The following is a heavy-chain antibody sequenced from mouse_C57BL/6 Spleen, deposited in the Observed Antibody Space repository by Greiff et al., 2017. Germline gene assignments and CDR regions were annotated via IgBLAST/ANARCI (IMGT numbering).Heavy chain of an antibody. D-gene: IGHD2-3*01. V-gene: IGHV1-64*01. J-gene: IGHJ2*01. CDR2: IHPNSGST. CDR3: ARVYDGYYKGFDY. Sequence: QVQLQQSGAELVKPGASVKLSCKASGYTFTSYWMHWVKQRPGQGLAWIGMIHPNSGSTTYNEKFKSKATLAVDKSSSTAYMQLSSLTSEDSAVYYCARVYDGYYKGFDYWGQGTTLTVSS. CDR1: GYTFTSYW.